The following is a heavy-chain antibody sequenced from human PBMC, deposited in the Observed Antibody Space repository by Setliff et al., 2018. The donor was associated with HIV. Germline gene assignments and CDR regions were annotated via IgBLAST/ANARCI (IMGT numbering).Heavy chain of an antibody. CDR3: ARDRGRYGDYRDFDY. CDR2: IIPLLGTP. D-gene: IGHD4-17*01. V-gene: IGHV1-69*06. CDR1: GGSFRNYA. Sequence: SVKVSCKASGGSFRNYAINWVRQAPGQGLEWMGGIIPLLGTPNYAHKFQGRVTITADKYSSTVYMELSSLRSEDSAVFYCARDRGRYGDYRDFDYWGQGALVTVSS. J-gene: IGHJ4*02.